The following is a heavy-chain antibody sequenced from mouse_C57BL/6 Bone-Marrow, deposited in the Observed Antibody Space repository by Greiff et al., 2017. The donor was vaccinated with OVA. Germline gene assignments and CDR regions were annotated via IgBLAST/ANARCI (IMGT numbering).Heavy chain of an antibody. Sequence: VQLQQSGAELVRPGTSVKLSCKASGYTFTSYWMHWVKQRPGQGLEWIGVIDPSDSYTNYNQKFKGKATLTVDTSSSTAYMQLSSLTSEDSAVYYCARNYGSSYYFDYWGQGTTLTVSS. CDR3: ARNYGSSYYFDY. J-gene: IGHJ2*01. V-gene: IGHV1-59*01. CDR2: IDPSDSYT. CDR1: GYTFTSYW. D-gene: IGHD1-1*01.